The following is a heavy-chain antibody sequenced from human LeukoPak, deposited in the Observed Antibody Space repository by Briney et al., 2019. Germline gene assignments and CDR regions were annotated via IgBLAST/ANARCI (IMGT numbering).Heavy chain of an antibody. Sequence: GGSLRLSCAASGFTFSSYSMNWVRQAPGKGLEWVSFISSSSSYIYYADSVKGRFTISRDNAKHSLYLQMNSLRAEDTAVYYCARADGGYGQRGDFDDWGQGTLVTVSS. CDR2: ISSSSSYI. V-gene: IGHV3-21*01. D-gene: IGHD5-12*01. CDR3: ARADGGYGQRGDFDD. J-gene: IGHJ4*02. CDR1: GFTFSSYS.